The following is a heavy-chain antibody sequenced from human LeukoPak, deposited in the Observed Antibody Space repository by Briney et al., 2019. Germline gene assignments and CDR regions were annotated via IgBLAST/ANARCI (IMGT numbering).Heavy chain of an antibody. V-gene: IGHV3-30*18. D-gene: IGHD3-22*01. J-gene: IGHJ4*02. Sequence: GGSLRLSCAASGFTFSSYGMHWVRQAPGKGLEWVAVISYDGSNKYYADSVKGRFTISRDNSKNTLYLQMNSLRAEDTAVYYCAKDGESGYYLHWGQGTLVTVSS. CDR3: AKDGESGYYLH. CDR1: GFTFSSYG. CDR2: ISYDGSNK.